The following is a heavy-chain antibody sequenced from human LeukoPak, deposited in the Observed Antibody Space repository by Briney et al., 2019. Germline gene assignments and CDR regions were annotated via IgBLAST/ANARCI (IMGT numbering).Heavy chain of an antibody. V-gene: IGHV4-59*01. D-gene: IGHD4-17*01. CDR3: ARASSTVPTLISFDF. CDR2: ISYSGNT. Sequence: PSETLSLTCTVSGGSIRTYYWNWIRQPPGKGLEWIGYISYSGNTNYNPSLKSRVTISGDTSKTHFSLKLSSVTAADTAVYYCARASSTVPTLISFDFWGQGTLVTVSS. J-gene: IGHJ4*02. CDR1: GGSIRTYY.